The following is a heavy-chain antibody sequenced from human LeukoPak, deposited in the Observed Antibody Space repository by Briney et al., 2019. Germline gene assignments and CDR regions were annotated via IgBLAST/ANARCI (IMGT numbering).Heavy chain of an antibody. D-gene: IGHD2-21*01. J-gene: IGHJ4*02. CDR2: IYYSGST. CDR3: ARRPSRYLVGRIYYFDY. V-gene: IGHV4-59*08. CDR1: GASISSHY. Sequence: SETLSLTCSVSGASISSHYWSWIRQPPGKGLEWIGYIYYSGSTNYNPSLKSRVTISLDTSKNQFSLKLTSVTAADTAVYYCARRPSRYLVGRIYYFDYWGQGTLVSVSS.